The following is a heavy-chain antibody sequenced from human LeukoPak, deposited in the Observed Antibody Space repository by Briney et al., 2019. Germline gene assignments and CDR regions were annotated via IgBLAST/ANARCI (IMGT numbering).Heavy chain of an antibody. CDR2: IYHSGST. J-gene: IGHJ4*02. CDR3: AKIFGVVTNDY. D-gene: IGHD3-3*01. CDR1: GGSISSGGYY. V-gene: IGHV4-30-2*01. Sequence: SQTLSLTCTVSGGSISSGGYYWSWIRQPPGKGLEWIGYIYHSGSTYYNPSLKSRVTISVDRSKNQFSLKLSSVTAADTAVYYCAKIFGVVTNDYWGQGTLVTVSS.